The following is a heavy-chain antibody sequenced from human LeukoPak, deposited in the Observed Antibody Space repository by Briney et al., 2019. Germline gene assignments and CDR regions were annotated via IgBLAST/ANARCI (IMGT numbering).Heavy chain of an antibody. D-gene: IGHD3-22*01. CDR1: GYSFTSYR. Sequence: GESLKISCKGSGYSFTSYRIGWVRQMPGKGLEWMGIIYPGDSDTRYSPSFQGQVTISADKSISTAYLQWSSLKASDTAMYYCATLPTYYYDSSGYYTYWGQGTLVTVSS. CDR2: IYPGDSDT. CDR3: ATLPTYYYDSSGYYTY. V-gene: IGHV5-51*01. J-gene: IGHJ4*02.